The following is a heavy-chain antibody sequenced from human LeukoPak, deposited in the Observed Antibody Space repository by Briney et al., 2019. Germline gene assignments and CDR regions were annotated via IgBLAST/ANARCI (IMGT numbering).Heavy chain of an antibody. V-gene: IGHV3-7*03. CDR3: ARGASSSP. D-gene: IGHD6-13*01. J-gene: IGHJ5*02. CDR2: IKQDGSER. CDR1: GFTFSTFW. Sequence: GGSLRLSCEASGFTFSTFWMTWVRQVPGKGLEWVANIKQDGSERNYVDSVKGRCTISRDNAKNSLYLQMNSLRAEDTAVYYCARGASSSPWDQGTLVTVSS.